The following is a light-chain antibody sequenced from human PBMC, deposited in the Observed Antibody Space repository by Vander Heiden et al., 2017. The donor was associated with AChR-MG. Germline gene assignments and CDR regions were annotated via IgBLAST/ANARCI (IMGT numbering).Light chain of an antibody. CDR1: SSNIGSNT. CDR3: AAWDDSLNLWV. CDR2: SNN. V-gene: IGLV1-44*01. J-gene: IGLJ3*02. Sequence: QSVLTQPPSASGTPGQRVTISCSGSSSNIGSNTVNWYQQPPGTAPKLLIYSNNQRPSGVPDLFSGSKSGTSASLAISGLQSEDEADYYCAAWDDSLNLWVFGGGTKLTVL.